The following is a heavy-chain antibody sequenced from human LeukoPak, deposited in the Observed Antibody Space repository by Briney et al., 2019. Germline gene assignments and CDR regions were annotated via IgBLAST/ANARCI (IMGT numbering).Heavy chain of an antibody. D-gene: IGHD3-9*01. CDR3: AKSPSAIRYFDWLLEFDY. CDR1: GFTFSSYG. CDR2: ISGSGGST. Sequence: GGSLRLSCAASGFTFSSYGMSWVRQAPGKGLKWVPAISGSGGSTYYADSVNGRFTISRDNSKNTLYLQMNSLRAEDTAVYYCAKSPSAIRYFDWLLEFDYWGQGTLVTVSS. V-gene: IGHV3-23*01. J-gene: IGHJ4*02.